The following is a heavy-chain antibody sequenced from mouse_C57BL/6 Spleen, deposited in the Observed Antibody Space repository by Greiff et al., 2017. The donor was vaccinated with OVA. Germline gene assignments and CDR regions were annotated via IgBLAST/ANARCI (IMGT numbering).Heavy chain of an antibody. CDR1: GFNIKDYY. J-gene: IGHJ4*01. V-gene: IGHV14-2*01. CDR3: ARPDYYGSSYEDAMDY. Sequence: EVQRVESGAELVKPGASVKLSCTASGFNIKDYYMHWVKQRTEQGLEWIGRIDPEDGETKYAPKFQGKATITADTSSNTAYLQLSSLTSEDTAVYYCARPDYYGSSYEDAMDYWGQGTSVTVSS. D-gene: IGHD1-1*01. CDR2: IDPEDGET.